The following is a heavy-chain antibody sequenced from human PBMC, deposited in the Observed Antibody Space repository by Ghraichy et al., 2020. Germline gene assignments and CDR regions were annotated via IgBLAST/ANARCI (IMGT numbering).Heavy chain of an antibody. Sequence: SETLSLTCAVSGGSIYSGGSSWSWIRQPPGKGLEWIGYIYYSGSTYYNPSLKSRLTISVDTSRYEFSLRLSSVTAADTAVYYCARGYYYDTSGYHMDVWGKGTTVIVYS. J-gene: IGHJ6*03. CDR3: ARGYYYDTSGYHMDV. CDR2: IYYSGST. V-gene: IGHV4-30-4*07. CDR1: GGSIYSGGSS. D-gene: IGHD3-22*01.